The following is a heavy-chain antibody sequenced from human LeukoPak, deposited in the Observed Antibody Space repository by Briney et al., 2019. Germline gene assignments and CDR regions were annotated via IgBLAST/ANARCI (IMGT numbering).Heavy chain of an antibody. CDR3: ARGNYYDSSGYSI. CDR2: MNPNSGNT. J-gene: IGHJ4*02. CDR1: GYTLTELS. V-gene: IGHV1-8*01. Sequence: ASVKVSCKVSGYTLTELSMHWVRQAPGKGLEWMGWMNPNSGNTGYAQKFQGRVTMTRNTSISTAYMELSSLRSEDTAVYYCARGNYYDSSGYSIWGQGTLVTVSS. D-gene: IGHD3-22*01.